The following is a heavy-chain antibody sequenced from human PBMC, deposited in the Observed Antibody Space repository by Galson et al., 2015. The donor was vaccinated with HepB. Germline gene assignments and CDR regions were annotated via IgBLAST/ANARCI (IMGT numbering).Heavy chain of an antibody. J-gene: IGHJ3*02. CDR1: GFTFSSYA. CDR2: ISYDGSNK. V-gene: IGHV3-30-3*01. CDR3: ARDPYYDRNTAFDI. D-gene: IGHD3-22*01. Sequence: SLRLSCAASGFTFSSYAMHWVRQAPGKGLEWVAVISYDGSNKYYADSVKGRFTISRDNSKNTLYLQMNSLRAEDTAVYYCARDPYYDRNTAFDIWGQGTMVTVSS.